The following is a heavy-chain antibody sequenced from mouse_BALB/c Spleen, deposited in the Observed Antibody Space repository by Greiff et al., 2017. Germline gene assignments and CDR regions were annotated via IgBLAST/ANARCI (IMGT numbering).Heavy chain of an antibody. CDR1: GYSITSDYA. CDR2: ISYSGST. D-gene: IGHD1-1*01. V-gene: IGHV3-2*02. CDR3: ARVLDYAMDY. J-gene: IGHJ4*01. Sequence: EVQLQESGPGLVKPSQSLSLTCTVTGYSITSDYAWNWIRQFPGNKLEWMGYISYSGSTSYNPSLKSRISITRDTSKNQFFLQLNSVTTEDTDTYYCARVLDYAMDYWGQGTSVTVSS.